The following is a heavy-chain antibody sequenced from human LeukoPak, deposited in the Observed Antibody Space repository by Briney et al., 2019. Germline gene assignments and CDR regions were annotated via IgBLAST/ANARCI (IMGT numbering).Heavy chain of an antibody. CDR2: IYHSGST. Sequence: PSETLSLTCAVSGGSISSGGYSWSWIRQPPGKGLEWIGYIYHSGSTYYNPSLKSRVTISVDRSKNQFSLKLSSVTAADTAVYYCAREGPRSSRWGQGTLVTVSS. D-gene: IGHD2-2*01. CDR3: AREGPRSSR. V-gene: IGHV4-30-2*01. CDR1: GGSISSGGYS. J-gene: IGHJ4*02.